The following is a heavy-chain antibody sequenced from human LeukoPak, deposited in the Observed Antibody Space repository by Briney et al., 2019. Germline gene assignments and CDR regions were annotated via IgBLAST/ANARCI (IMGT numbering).Heavy chain of an antibody. CDR3: ARDRGYSYGYGAAAFDI. Sequence: GGSLRLSCAAYGFTFSSYAMHWVRQAPGKGLEWVAVISYDGSNKYYADSVKGRFTISRDNSKNTLYLQMNSLRAEDTAVYYCARDRGYSYGYGAAAFDIWGQGTMVTVSS. CDR2: ISYDGSNK. V-gene: IGHV3-30*04. J-gene: IGHJ3*02. CDR1: GFTFSSYA. D-gene: IGHD5-18*01.